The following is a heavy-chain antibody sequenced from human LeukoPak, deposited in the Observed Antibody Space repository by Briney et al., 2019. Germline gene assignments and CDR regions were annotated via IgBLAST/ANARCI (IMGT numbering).Heavy chain of an antibody. V-gene: IGHV5-51*01. J-gene: IGHJ2*01. CDR3: ARQIAEVGTSRYLDI. CDR1: GYSFISYW. CDR2: IYPDDSDT. Sequence: GESLKISCKGSGYSFISYWIAWVRRMPGKGREYMGVIYPDDSDTRYSPSFQGQVTISADESISTAHLQWSSLKASDTAMYYCARQIAEVGTSRYLDIWGRGTLVTVSS. D-gene: IGHD6-13*01.